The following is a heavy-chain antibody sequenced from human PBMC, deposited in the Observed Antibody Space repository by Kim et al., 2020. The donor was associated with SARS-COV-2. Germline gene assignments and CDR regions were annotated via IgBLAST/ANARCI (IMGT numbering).Heavy chain of an antibody. Sequence: ASVKVSCKVSGYTLTELSMHWVRQAPGKGLEWMGGFDPEDAETIYGQTFQGRVTMTEDTSTDTAYMELSSLRSEDTAVYYCATAFALASAGGGNTYYYGMDVWGQGTTVTVSS. J-gene: IGHJ6*02. CDR1: GYTLTELS. V-gene: IGHV1-24*01. CDR3: ATAFALASAGGGNTYYYGMDV. D-gene: IGHD6-13*01. CDR2: FDPEDAET.